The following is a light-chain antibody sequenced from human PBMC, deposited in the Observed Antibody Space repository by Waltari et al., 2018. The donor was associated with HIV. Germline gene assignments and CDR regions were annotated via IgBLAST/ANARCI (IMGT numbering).Light chain of an antibody. CDR3: ASFSADNTVM. J-gene: IGLJ3*02. Sequence: AVTQPASVSGRPGQSTTISSTGDDSDFGLSHFVSWYQQPSGKPLKLILSDVYSRALGFSDRFSGSMPGNTASLTISALRAEDEAHYYCASFSADNTVMFGGGTEVTVL. CDR2: DVY. V-gene: IGLV2-14*03. CDR1: DSDFGLSHF.